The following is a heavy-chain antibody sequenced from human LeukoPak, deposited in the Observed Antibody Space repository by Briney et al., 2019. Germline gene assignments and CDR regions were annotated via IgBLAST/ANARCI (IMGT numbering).Heavy chain of an antibody. CDR1: GYTFTNYG. J-gene: IGHJ3*02. CDR2: VSAFNGNT. D-gene: IGHD6-13*01. CDR3: ARAPTGYSSSWYPSGAFDI. V-gene: IGHV1-18*01. Sequence: ASVKVSCKASGYTFTNYGISWVRQAPGQGLEWMGWVSAFNGNTIYAQKFQGRVTMTEDTSTDTAYMELSSLRSEDTAVYYCARAPTGYSSSWYPSGAFDIWGQGTMVTVSS.